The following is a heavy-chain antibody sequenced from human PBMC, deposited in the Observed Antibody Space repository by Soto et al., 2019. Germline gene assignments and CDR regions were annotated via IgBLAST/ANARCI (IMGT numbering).Heavy chain of an antibody. Sequence: QVQLVESGGGVVQPGKSLRLSCAASGFTFSNYPMNWVRQAPGKGLEWVSVISYDGTRKYYADYVKGRFTISRDNSKNTLYLQMNSLRPEDTAVYYCARETGLGVAAAGSFDSWGQGARVTVSS. J-gene: IGHJ4*02. CDR1: GFTFSNYP. V-gene: IGHV3-30*04. CDR2: ISYDGTRK. D-gene: IGHD6-13*01. CDR3: ARETGLGVAAAGSFDS.